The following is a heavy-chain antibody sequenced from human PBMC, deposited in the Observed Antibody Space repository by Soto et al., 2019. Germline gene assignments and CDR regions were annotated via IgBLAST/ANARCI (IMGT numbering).Heavy chain of an antibody. D-gene: IGHD3-22*01. J-gene: IGHJ4*02. CDR3: ARDKAPYYYDSSGWGYYFDY. CDR2: IYYSGST. Sequence: QVQLQESGPGLVKPSQTLSLTCTVSGGSISSGGYYWSWIRQHPGKGLEWIGYIYYSGSTYYNPSLKSRVTISVDTSKNQFSLKLSSVTAADTAVYYCARDKAPYYYDSSGWGYYFDYWGQGTLVTVSS. CDR1: GGSISSGGYY. V-gene: IGHV4-31*03.